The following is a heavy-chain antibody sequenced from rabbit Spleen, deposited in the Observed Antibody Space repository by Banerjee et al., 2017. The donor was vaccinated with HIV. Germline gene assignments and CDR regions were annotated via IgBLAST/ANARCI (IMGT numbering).Heavy chain of an antibody. CDR2: IYTGTGST. Sequence: QEQLEESGGGLVKPEGSLTLTCKASGFSFSSNYDMCWVRQAPGKGLQWIACIYTGTGSTYYATWAKGRFTISKASSTTVTLQMTSLTAADTATYFCARLYYDVNDWDLWGQGTLVTV. CDR3: ARLYYDVNDWDL. D-gene: IGHD1-1*01. V-gene: IGHV1S45*01. J-gene: IGHJ3*01. CDR1: GFSFSSNYD.